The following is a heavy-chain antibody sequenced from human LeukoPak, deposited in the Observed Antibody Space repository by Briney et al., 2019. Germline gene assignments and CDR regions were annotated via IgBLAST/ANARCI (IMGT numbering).Heavy chain of an antibody. CDR1: GGSISSYY. V-gene: IGHV4-59*01. J-gene: IGHJ6*03. D-gene: IGHD3-22*01. CDR2: IYYSGST. CDR3: ARNPRWYYDSSGYYQKDYYYYYMDV. Sequence: SETLSLTCSVSGGSISSYYWSWIRQPPGKGLEWIGYIYYSGSTNYNPSLKSRVTISVDTSKNQSSLKLSSVTAADTAVYYCARNPRWYYDSSGYYQKDYYYYYMDVWGKGTTVTVSS.